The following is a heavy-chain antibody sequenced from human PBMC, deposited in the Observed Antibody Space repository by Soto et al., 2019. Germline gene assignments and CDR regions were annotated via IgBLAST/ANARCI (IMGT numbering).Heavy chain of an antibody. CDR1: GFTFSSHG. Sequence: QVQLVESGGGVVQPGRSLRLSCAASGFTFSSHGVHWVRQAPGKGLEWVAVMSYDGSNKYSADSVKGRFTISRDNSKNTLFLQMNSLRAEDTAVYYCAKDLAGIGYYYYGMDVWGQGTTVTVSS. D-gene: IGHD6-13*01. J-gene: IGHJ6*02. CDR2: MSYDGSNK. CDR3: AKDLAGIGYYYYGMDV. V-gene: IGHV3-30*18.